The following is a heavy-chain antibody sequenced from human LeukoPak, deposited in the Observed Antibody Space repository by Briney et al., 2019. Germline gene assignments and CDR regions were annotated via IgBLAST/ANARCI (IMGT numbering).Heavy chain of an antibody. J-gene: IGHJ2*01. D-gene: IGHD4-17*01. CDR1: GGSFTNYY. CDR3: ARDHGDYPRYFDL. V-gene: IGHV4-4*07. Sequence: SETLSLTCTVSGGSFTNYYWSWIRQPAGEGLEWIGHINTKGSTSSNPSLKSPVIMSVDTSKNQFSLKLTSVTGADTAVYYCARDHGDYPRYFDLWGRGTLVTVSS. CDR2: INTKGST.